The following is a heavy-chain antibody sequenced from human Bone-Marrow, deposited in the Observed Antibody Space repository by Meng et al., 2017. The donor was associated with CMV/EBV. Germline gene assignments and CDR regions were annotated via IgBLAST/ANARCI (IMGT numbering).Heavy chain of an antibody. Sequence: GGSLRLSCAASGFTFSSYSMNWVSQAPGKGLEWVSSISSSSSYIYYADSVKGRFTISRDNAKNSLYLQMNSLRAEDTAVYYCARGKHSINWFDPWGQGTLVTVSS. J-gene: IGHJ5*02. CDR3: ARGKHSINWFDP. D-gene: IGHD2-21*01. V-gene: IGHV3-21*01. CDR2: ISSSSSYI. CDR1: GFTFSSYS.